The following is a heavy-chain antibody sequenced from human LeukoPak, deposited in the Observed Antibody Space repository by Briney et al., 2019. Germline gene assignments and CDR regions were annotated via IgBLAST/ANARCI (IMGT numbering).Heavy chain of an antibody. CDR2: INAGNGNT. Sequence: ASVKVSCKASGYTFTSYAMHWVRQAPGQRLEWMGWINAGNGNTKYSQKFQGRVTITRDTSASTAYMELSSLRSEDTAVYYCARVADKTRKGYFDHWGQGTLVTVSS. CDR3: ARVADKTRKGYFDH. D-gene: IGHD2-15*01. J-gene: IGHJ4*02. CDR1: GYTFTSYA. V-gene: IGHV1-3*01.